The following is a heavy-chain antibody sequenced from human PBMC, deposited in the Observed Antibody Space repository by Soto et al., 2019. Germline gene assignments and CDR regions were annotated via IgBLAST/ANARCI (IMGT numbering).Heavy chain of an antibody. CDR3: ARLMEDNVWGSYRYLDL. CDR2: VNRGGRT. CDR1: VRRSVTIL. D-gene: IGHD3-16*02. J-gene: IGHJ5*02. Sequence: SETLSPPAFCLVRRSVTILGVGFVKPRGGGLHWIGEVNRGGRTKYSPSLERRLTISVDPSRNQVSLEFRSVTAADTAIYYCARLMEDNVWGSYRYLDLWGQGTLVTVSS. V-gene: IGHV4-34*01.